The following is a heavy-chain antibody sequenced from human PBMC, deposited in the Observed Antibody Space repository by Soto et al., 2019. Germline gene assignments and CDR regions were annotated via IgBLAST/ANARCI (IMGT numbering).Heavy chain of an antibody. D-gene: IGHD5-18*01. J-gene: IGHJ4*02. Sequence: WIRQSPGKGLEWVSAISGSGDVTDYADSVKGRFTISRDNSKNTLYLQMNSLRAEDTAVYYCAGPGYSSQDYWGQGALVTVSS. CDR2: ISGSGDVT. V-gene: IGHV3-23*01. CDR3: AGPGYSSQDY.